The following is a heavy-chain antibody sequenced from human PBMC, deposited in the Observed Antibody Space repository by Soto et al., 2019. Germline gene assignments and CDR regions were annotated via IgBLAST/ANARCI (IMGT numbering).Heavy chain of an antibody. J-gene: IGHJ4*02. V-gene: IGHV4-34*01. Sequence: SETLSLTCAVYGGSFSGYYWSWIRQPPGKGLEWIGEINHSGSTNYNPSLKSRVTISVDTSKNQFSLKLGSVTAADTAVYYCARGGTMVRGVITKGPIDYWGQGTLVTVSS. D-gene: IGHD3-10*01. CDR3: ARGGTMVRGVITKGPIDY. CDR1: GGSFSGYY. CDR2: INHSGST.